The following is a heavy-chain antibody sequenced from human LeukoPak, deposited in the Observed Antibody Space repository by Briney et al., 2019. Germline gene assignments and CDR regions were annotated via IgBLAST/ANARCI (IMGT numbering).Heavy chain of an antibody. V-gene: IGHV3-30-3*01. J-gene: IGHJ6*02. D-gene: IGHD6-13*01. CDR2: ISFDGSNK. CDR1: GFTFSSYT. Sequence: PGGSLRLSCAASGFTFSSYTIHWVRQPPGKGLEWVAVISFDGSNKYYADSVKGRFTISRDNSKNTLYLQMNSLRAEDTAVYYCAREGDSSSWYPYYYYGMDVWGQGTTVTVSS. CDR3: AREGDSSSWYPYYYYGMDV.